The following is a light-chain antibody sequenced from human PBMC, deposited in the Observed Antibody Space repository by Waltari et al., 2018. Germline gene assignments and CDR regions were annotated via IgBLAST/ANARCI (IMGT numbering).Light chain of an antibody. Sequence: QSGLTQPASVSGSPGQSITISCTGTSSDVGNYNLVPWYQQYPGKVPKLMVYEVTKRASGVSDRFSGSKSGNTASLTIYGLQSEDEADYYCCSYAGFGIYVFGTGTKVTVL. V-gene: IGLV2-23*02. J-gene: IGLJ1*01. CDR1: SSDVGNYNL. CDR3: CSYAGFGIYV. CDR2: EVT.